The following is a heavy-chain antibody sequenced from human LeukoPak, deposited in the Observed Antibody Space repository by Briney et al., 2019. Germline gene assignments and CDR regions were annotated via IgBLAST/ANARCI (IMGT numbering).Heavy chain of an antibody. J-gene: IGHJ3*02. CDR2: IIPILAIA. V-gene: IGHV1-69*02. D-gene: IGHD2-21*01. Sequence: SVKVSCKTSGGTFTNYSIIWVRQASGQGLEWMERIIPILAIANYAQTFQGRVTITADESTSTAYMELSSLRSEDTAVYYCARGWQLGGDLGDAFDIWGQGTMVTVSS. CDR3: ARGWQLGGDLGDAFDI. CDR1: GGTFTNYS.